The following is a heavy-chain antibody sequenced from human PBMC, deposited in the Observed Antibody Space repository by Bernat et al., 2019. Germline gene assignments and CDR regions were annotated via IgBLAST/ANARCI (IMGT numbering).Heavy chain of an antibody. V-gene: IGHV3-30-3*01. Sequence: QVQLVESGGGVVHPGWSLRLSCAASGFTFSSYAMRWVRQAPGKGLEWVAVISYDGSNKYYADSEKGRFTISSDNSKNTLYLQMNSLKAEDTAVYYGGGEATHDAFDSWGQGTMVTVSS. CDR3: GGEATHDAFDS. J-gene: IGHJ3*02. CDR1: GFTFSSYA. CDR2: ISYDGSNK.